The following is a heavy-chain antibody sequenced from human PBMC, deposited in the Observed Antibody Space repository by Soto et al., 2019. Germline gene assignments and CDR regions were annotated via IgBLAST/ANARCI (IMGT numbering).Heavy chain of an antibody. CDR3: ARAVAVAADFDY. CDR1: GYTFTGYY. CDR2: INPNSGGT. V-gene: IGHV1-2*02. Sequence: ASVKVSCKASGYTFTGYYMHWVRQAPGQGLEWMGWINPNSGGTNYAQKFQGRVTITADESTSTAYMELSSLRSEDTAVYYCARAVAVAADFDYWGQGTLVTVSS. D-gene: IGHD6-19*01. J-gene: IGHJ4*02.